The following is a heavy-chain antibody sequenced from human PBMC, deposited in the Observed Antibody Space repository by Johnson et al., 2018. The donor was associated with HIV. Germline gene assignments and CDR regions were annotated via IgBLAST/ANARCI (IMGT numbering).Heavy chain of an antibody. CDR1: GFTFSSYA. D-gene: IGHD1-26*01. V-gene: IGHV3-30*14. J-gene: IGHJ3*02. CDR2: ISYDGTKK. CDR3: ARSLPGRGSYYAFDI. Sequence: QVQLVESGGGVVQPGRSLRLSCAASGFTFSSYAMHWVRQAPGKGLEWVAVISYDGTKKDYGGSVKGRFTISRDNSKNTLYLQMNSLRAEDTAVYYCARSLPGRGSYYAFDIWGQGTMVTVSS.